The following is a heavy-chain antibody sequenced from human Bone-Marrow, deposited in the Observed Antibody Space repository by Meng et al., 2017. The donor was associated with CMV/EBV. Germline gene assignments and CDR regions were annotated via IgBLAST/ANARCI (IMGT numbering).Heavy chain of an antibody. CDR2: IRYDGSNK. CDR1: GFTFSSYW. V-gene: IGHV3-30*02. D-gene: IGHD3-22*01. Sequence: GESLKISCAASGFTFSSYWMHWVRQAPGKGLEWVAFIRYDGSNKYYADSVKGRFTISRDNSKNTLYLQMNSLRAEDTAVYYCAKDLGGYNDYWGQGTLVTVLL. J-gene: IGHJ4*02. CDR3: AKDLGGYNDY.